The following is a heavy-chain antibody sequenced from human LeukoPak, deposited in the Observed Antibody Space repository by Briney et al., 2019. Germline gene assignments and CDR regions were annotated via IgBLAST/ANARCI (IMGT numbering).Heavy chain of an antibody. J-gene: IGHJ4*02. CDR1: GFTFSSYW. CDR3: ARGGGSYYYVGYFDY. Sequence: GGSLRLSCAASGFTFSSYWMSWVRQAPGKGLEWVANIKQDGSEKYYVDSVKGRFTISRDNAKNSLYLQMNSLRAEDTAVYYCARGGGSYYYVGYFDYWGQGTLVTVSS. D-gene: IGHD1-26*01. V-gene: IGHV3-7*03. CDR2: IKQDGSEK.